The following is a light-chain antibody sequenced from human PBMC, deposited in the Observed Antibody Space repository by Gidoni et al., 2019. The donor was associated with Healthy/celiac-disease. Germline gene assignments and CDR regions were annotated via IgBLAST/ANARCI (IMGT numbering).Light chain of an antibody. Sequence: QYALTQPASVPGSPGQSITIYCTGTSSDVGGYNYVSWYQQHPGKAPKLMIYEVSNRPSGVSNRFSGSKSGNTASLTISGLQAEDEADYYCSSYTSSSTLVFGGGTKLTVL. V-gene: IGLV2-14*01. CDR2: EVS. CDR1: SSDVGGYNY. J-gene: IGLJ3*02. CDR3: SSYTSSSTLV.